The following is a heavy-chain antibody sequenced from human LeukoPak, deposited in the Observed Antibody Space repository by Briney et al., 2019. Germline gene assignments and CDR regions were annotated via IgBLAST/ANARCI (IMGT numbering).Heavy chain of an antibody. V-gene: IGHV3-30*18. Sequence: GGSLRLSCAASGFTFSSYGMHWVRQAPGKGLEWVAVISYDGSNKYYADSVKGRFTISRDNSKNTLYLQMNSLRAEDTAVYYCAKVQRYCSSTSCYALDAFDIWGQGTMVTVSS. CDR3: AKVQRYCSSTSCYALDAFDI. CDR2: ISYDGSNK. J-gene: IGHJ3*02. CDR1: GFTFSSYG. D-gene: IGHD2-2*01.